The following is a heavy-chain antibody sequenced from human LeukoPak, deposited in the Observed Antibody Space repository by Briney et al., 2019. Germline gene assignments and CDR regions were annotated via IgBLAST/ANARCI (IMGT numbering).Heavy chain of an antibody. D-gene: IGHD2-2*01. J-gene: IGHJ4*02. CDR2: INPNSGGT. V-gene: IGHV1-2*02. CDR3: ARANALYCSSTSCLFDY. Sequence: ASVKVSCKASGYTFTDYYIHWVRQAPGQGLEWMAWINPNSGGTYYAQNFHDRITPTRDTSISTAYTELSRLRSDDTAIYYCARANALYCSSTSCLFDYWGQGTLVTVSS. CDR1: GYTFTDYY.